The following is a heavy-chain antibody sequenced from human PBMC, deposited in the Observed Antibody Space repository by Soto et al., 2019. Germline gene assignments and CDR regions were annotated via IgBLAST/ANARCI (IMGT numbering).Heavy chain of an antibody. CDR3: ARGDYDYIWGSYRRDAFDI. V-gene: IGHV4-34*01. Sequence: QVQLQQWGAGLLKPSETLSLTCAVYGGSFSDYYWNWIRQPPGKGLEWIGEINHSGSTNYNPSLRRRVTMSVDTLKSQFSLKLTSVTGADTALYYCARGDYDYIWGSYRRDAFDIWGQGTVVTVSP. CDR2: INHSGST. D-gene: IGHD3-16*02. J-gene: IGHJ3*02. CDR1: GGSFSDYY.